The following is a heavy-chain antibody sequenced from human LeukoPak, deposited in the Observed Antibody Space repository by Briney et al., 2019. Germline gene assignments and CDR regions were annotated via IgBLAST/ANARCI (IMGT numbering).Heavy chain of an antibody. CDR2: ISSDGSNT. Sequence: PGGSRRLSCAASGFTFSSYWMHWVRQAPGKGLVWVSRISSDGSNTRYADSVEGRFTISRDNAKKTLYLQTNSLRAEDTAVYYCARGVNGDSRFDPWGQGTLVTVSS. CDR1: GFTFSSYW. V-gene: IGHV3-74*01. CDR3: ARGVNGDSRFDP. D-gene: IGHD4-17*01. J-gene: IGHJ5*02.